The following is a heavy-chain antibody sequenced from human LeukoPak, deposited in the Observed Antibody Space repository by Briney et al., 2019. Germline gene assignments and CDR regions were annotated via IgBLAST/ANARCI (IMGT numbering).Heavy chain of an antibody. CDR1: TFDDYT. D-gene: IGHD1-26*01. CDR2: IYYSGST. J-gene: IGHJ4*02. Sequence: TFDDYTMHWVRQPPGKGLEWIGYIYYSGSTYYNPSLKSRVTISVDTSKNQFSLKLSSVTAADTAVYYCAREWEWELRRGAGYFDYWGQGTLVTVSS. V-gene: IGHV4-30-4*08. CDR3: AREWEWELRRGAGYFDY.